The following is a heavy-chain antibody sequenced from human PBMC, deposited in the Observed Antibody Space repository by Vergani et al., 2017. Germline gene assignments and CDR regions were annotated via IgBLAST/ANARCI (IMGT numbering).Heavy chain of an antibody. Sequence: QVQLVESGGGVVQPGRSLRLSCAASGFTFSSYAMHWVRQAPGKGLEWVAVISYDGSNKYYADYVKGRFTISRDNSKNTLYLQMNSLRAEDTAVYYCRMTTVTHRSRDDFDIWGQGTMVTVSS. J-gene: IGHJ3*02. V-gene: IGHV3-30*04. CDR3: RMTTVTHRSRDDFDI. CDR1: GFTFSSYA. D-gene: IGHD4-17*01. CDR2: ISYDGSNK.